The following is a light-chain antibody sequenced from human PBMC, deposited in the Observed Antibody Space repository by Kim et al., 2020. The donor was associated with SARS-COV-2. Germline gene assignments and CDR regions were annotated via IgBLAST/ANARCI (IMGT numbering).Light chain of an antibody. Sequence: SYELTQPPSVSVAPGKTARISCEGNNIGSKTVQWYQQKPGQAPVLVIFYDSDRPSGIPERFSGSNSGNTATLTISRVEAGDEAAYYCQVWDRSGDHYVFGPGTKVTVL. CDR2: YDS. V-gene: IGLV3-21*04. CDR1: NIGSKT. CDR3: QVWDRSGDHYV. J-gene: IGLJ1*01.